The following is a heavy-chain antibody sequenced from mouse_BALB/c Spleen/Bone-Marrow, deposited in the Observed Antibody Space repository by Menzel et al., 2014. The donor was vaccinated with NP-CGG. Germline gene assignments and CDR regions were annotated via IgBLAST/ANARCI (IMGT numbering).Heavy chain of an antibody. CDR3: ARGRQLGLRSFAY. J-gene: IGHJ3*01. CDR1: GYTFTDYA. CDR2: ISTYSGNT. D-gene: IGHD3-2*01. V-gene: IGHV1-67*01. Sequence: QVQLQQSGPELVRPGVSVKISCKGSGYTFTDYAMHWVKRSHAKSLEWIGVISTYSGNTNYNQKFMGKATMTVDKSSSTAYMELARLTSEDSAIYYCARGRQLGLRSFAYWGQGTLVTVSA.